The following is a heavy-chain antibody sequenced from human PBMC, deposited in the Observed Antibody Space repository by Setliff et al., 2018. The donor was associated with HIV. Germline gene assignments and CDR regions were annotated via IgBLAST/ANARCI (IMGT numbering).Heavy chain of an antibody. D-gene: IGHD3-3*01. V-gene: IGHV4-34*01. J-gene: IGHJ4*02. CDR3: VRGANFYTPRKRIFDY. CDR1: GASLSPYF. Sequence: PSETLSLTCAVYGASLSPYFWPWIRQSPGKGLEWIGEISHNGGFNYSPSLESLLTMSVDTPRNQVSLNLSAVTAADTAIYYCVRGANFYTPRKRIFDYWGQGMSVTVSS. CDR2: ISHNGGF.